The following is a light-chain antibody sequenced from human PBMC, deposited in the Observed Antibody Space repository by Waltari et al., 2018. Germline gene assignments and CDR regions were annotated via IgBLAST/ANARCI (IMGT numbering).Light chain of an antibody. J-gene: IGKJ4*01. CDR1: QSVKNN. CDR3: QEYDSLPVT. CDR2: KSS. Sequence: DIQMTQSPSTLSAYVGDRVIITCRASQSVKNNLAWYQKRPGKAPKVLVHKSSRLESGVPSRFSGSGYGTEFTLTISSLQPDDFATYYCQEYDSLPVTFGGGTKVEIK. V-gene: IGKV1-5*03.